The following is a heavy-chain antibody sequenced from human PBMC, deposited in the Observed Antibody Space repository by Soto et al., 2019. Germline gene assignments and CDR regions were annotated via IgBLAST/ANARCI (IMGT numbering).Heavy chain of an antibody. D-gene: IGHD1-1*01. V-gene: IGHV3-33*01. CDR3: ARGRGWNGNWLDP. CDR1: GFTFSSYG. Sequence: QVQLVESGGGVVQPGRSLRLSCAASGFTFSSYGMHWVRQAPGKGLEWVAVIWYDGSNKYYADSVKGRFTISRDNSKNTLYLQKNSLKADDTAVYYCARGRGWNGNWLDPWGQGTLVTVS. J-gene: IGHJ5*02. CDR2: IWYDGSNK.